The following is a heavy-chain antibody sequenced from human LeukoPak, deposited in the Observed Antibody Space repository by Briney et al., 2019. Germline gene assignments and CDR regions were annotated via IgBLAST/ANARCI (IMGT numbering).Heavy chain of an antibody. CDR3: ARAKGDY. CDR1: GVSVRSYY. J-gene: IGHJ4*02. Sequence: SETLSLTCTVSGVSVRSYYWSWIRQPPGKGLEWIAYIYYSGNTKYNPSLKSRATIFVDTAKNQFSLDLESVTAADTAVYYCARAKGDYWGQGTLVTVSS. V-gene: IGHV4-59*02. CDR2: IYYSGNT.